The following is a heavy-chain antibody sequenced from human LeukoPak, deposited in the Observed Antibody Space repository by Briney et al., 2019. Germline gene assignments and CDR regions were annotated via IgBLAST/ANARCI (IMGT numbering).Heavy chain of an antibody. Sequence: SETLSLTCTVSGGSISSSSYYWGWIRQPPGKGLEWIGSIYYSGSTYYNPSLKSRVTISVDTSKNQFSLKLSSVTAADTAVYYCARRGPYSSSSEMRYYYYYYMDVWGKGATVTVSS. CDR3: ARRGPYSSSSEMRYYYYYYMDV. D-gene: IGHD6-6*01. J-gene: IGHJ6*03. CDR2: IYYSGST. V-gene: IGHV4-39*01. CDR1: GGSISSSSYY.